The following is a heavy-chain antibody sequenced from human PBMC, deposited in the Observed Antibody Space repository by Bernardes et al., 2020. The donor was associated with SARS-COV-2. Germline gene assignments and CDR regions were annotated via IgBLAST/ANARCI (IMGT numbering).Heavy chain of an antibody. CDR3: AREASSGWPYYYYYGMDV. V-gene: IGHV4-61*02. CDR2: FYTGGST. Sequence: SEPLSLTCTDSSGSISNDRDYWSWRRQSAGKGLEWIGRFYTGGSTNYNPSLKSRVTISMDTSKKQFSLKLSSVTAADTAVYHCAREASSGWPYYYYYGMDVWGQGTTVTVSS. CDR1: SGSISNDRDY. J-gene: IGHJ6*02. D-gene: IGHD6-19*01.